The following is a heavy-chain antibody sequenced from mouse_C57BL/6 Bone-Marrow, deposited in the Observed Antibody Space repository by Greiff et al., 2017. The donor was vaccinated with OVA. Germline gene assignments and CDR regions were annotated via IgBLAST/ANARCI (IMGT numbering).Heavy chain of an antibody. CDR1: GFPITSGYF. V-gene: IGHV12-3*01. CDR2: ITHSGET. CDR3: AGDAPPFAY. J-gene: IGHJ3*01. Sequence: VQLVESGPGLVKPSQSLFLTCSITGFPITSGYFWIWIRQSPGKPLEWMGYITHSGETFYNPSLQSPISFTRETSKNQFFLQLNSMTTEDTAKYYCAGDAPPFAYWGQGTLVTVSA.